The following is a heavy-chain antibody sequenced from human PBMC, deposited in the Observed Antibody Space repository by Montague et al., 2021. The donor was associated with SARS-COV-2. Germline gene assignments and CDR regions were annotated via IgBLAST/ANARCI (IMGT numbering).Heavy chain of an antibody. CDR1: GYSLNELP. V-gene: IGHV1-24*01. J-gene: IGHJ3*01. D-gene: IGHD3-3*01. CDR2: FDPEDGEA. CDR3: ATGPIVGVVIYVFAF. Sequence: SVKVSCKASGYSLNELPIHWVRQAPGQGLEWMGSFDPEDGEAVYTQKFQGRVTMTADPSTETAYLELSNLISDDTAVYYCATGPIVGVVIYVFAFWGQGTSVTVSS.